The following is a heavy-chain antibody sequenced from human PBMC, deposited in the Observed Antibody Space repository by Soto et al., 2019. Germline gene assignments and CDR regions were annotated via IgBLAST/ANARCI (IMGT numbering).Heavy chain of an antibody. D-gene: IGHD5-18*01. Sequence: SVKVSCKASGGTFSSYAISWVRQAPGQGLEWMGGIIPIFGTANYAQKFQGRVTITADESTSTAYMELSSLRSEDTAVYYCARDNAWVTWIQASSMDVWGQGTTVTAP. CDR2: IIPIFGTA. J-gene: IGHJ6*02. CDR1: GGTFSSYA. V-gene: IGHV1-69*13. CDR3: ARDNAWVTWIQASSMDV.